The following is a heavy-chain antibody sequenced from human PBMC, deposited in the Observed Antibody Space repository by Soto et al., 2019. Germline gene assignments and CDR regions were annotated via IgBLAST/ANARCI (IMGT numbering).Heavy chain of an antibody. CDR3: TRHDNCSSTSCFSFWYYYYYGMDV. CDR2: IYYSGST. J-gene: IGHJ6*02. D-gene: IGHD2-2*01. CDR1: GGSISSSSYY. V-gene: IGHV4-39*01. Sequence: SETLSLTCTVSGGSISSSSYYWGWIRQHPGKGLEWIGSIYYSGSTYYNPSLKSRVTISVDTSKNQFSLKLSSVTAADTAVYYCTRHDNCSSTSCFSFWYYYYYGMDVWGQGTTVTAP.